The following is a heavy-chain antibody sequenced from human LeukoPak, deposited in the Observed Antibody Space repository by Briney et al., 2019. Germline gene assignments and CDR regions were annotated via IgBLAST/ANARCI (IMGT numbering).Heavy chain of an antibody. J-gene: IGHJ4*02. CDR1: GYTFPSYY. CDR3: ARPFYDSSAHYVWYFDY. CDR2: INPSGGST. V-gene: IGHV1-46*03. Sequence: GASVKVSCKASGYTFPSYYMHWVRQAPGQGLEWMGIINPSGGSTGYAQKFQGRVTMTRDTSTSTVYMELSSLRSEDTAVYYCARPFYDSSAHYVWYFDYWGQGTLVTVSS. D-gene: IGHD3-22*01.